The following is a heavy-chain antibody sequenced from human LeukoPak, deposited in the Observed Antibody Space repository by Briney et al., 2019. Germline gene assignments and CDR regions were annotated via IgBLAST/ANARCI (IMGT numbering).Heavy chain of an antibody. V-gene: IGHV1-2*06. Sequence: ASVKVSCKAPGYTFTGYYMHWVRQAPGQGLEWMGRMNPNSGGTNYAQKFQGRVTMTRDTSISTAYMELSRLRSDDTAVYYCAREGGTAMVANYWGQGTLVTVSS. D-gene: IGHD5-18*01. CDR2: MNPNSGGT. J-gene: IGHJ4*02. CDR3: AREGGTAMVANY. CDR1: GYTFTGYY.